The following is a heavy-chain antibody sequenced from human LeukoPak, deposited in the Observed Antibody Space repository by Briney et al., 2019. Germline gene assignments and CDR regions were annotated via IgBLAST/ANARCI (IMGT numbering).Heavy chain of an antibody. CDR1: GFTFSSYE. D-gene: IGHD4-17*01. CDR2: ISSSGSTI. V-gene: IGHV3-48*03. Sequence: PGGSLRLSCAASGFTFSSYEMNWVRQAPGKGLEWVSYISSSGSTIYYADSVKGRFTISRDNSKDTLYLQVNSLRAEDTAVYYCATARTLGVTTSFDYWGQGTLVIVSS. J-gene: IGHJ4*02. CDR3: ATARTLGVTTSFDY.